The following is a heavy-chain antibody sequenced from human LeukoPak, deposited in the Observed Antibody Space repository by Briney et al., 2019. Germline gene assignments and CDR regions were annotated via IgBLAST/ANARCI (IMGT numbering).Heavy chain of an antibody. CDR1: GFTVSSNY. CDR2: IYSGGST. J-gene: IGHJ3*02. V-gene: IGHV3-66*01. CDR3: AGSGSKGYTTAYDI. Sequence: GGSLRLSCAASGFTVSSNYMSWVRQAPGKGLEWVSVIYSGGSTYYADSVKGRFTISRDNSKNTLYLQMNSLRAEDTAVYYCAGSGSKGYTTAYDIWGQGTMVTVSS. D-gene: IGHD2-2*02.